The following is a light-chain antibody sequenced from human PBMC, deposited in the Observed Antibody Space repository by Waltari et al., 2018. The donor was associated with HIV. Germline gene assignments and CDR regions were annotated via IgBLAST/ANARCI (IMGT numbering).Light chain of an antibody. CDR2: KVS. Sequence: DVVLTQSPLSLPVTLGQPASISCGSSQGLVYTDGKTYLTWLQQRPGQSPRRLIYKVSNRDSRAPDRFSGSGSGTNFTLTISRVEAEDVGLYYCMQGTHWPHTFGQGTKLEI. J-gene: IGKJ2*01. V-gene: IGKV2-30*01. CDR3: MQGTHWPHT. CDR1: QGLVYTDGKTY.